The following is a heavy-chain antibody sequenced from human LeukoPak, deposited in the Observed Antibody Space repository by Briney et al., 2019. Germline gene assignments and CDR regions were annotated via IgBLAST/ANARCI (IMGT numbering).Heavy chain of an antibody. CDR3: ARGPLGRRGYSGYVTFDY. V-gene: IGHV1-69*05. CDR2: IIPIFGTA. CDR1: GGTFSSYA. D-gene: IGHD5-12*01. J-gene: IGHJ4*02. Sequence: SVKVSCKASGGTFSSYAISWVRQAPGQGLEWMGRIIPIFGTANCARKFQGRVTITTDESTSTAYMELSSLRSEDTAVYYCARGPLGRRGYSGYVTFDYWGQGTLVTVSS.